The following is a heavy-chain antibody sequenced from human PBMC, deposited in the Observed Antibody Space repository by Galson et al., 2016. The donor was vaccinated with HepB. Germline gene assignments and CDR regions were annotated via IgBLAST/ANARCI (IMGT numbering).Heavy chain of an antibody. V-gene: IGHV5-51*01. CDR2: IYPGDSDT. Sequence: QSGAEVKKPGESLKISCKASGYRFTGQWIGWVRQTPEKGLEWMGIIYPGDSDTRYSPSFQGQVTISADKSITTAYLQWSSLKASDTAMYYCARLANHFDGSGDDPVDFWGQGTMVTVSS. CDR1: GYRFTGQW. J-gene: IGHJ3*01. D-gene: IGHD3-22*01. CDR3: ARLANHFDGSGDDPVDF.